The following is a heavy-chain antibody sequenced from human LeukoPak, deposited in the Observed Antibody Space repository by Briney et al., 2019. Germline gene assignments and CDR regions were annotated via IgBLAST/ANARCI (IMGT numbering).Heavy chain of an antibody. CDR2: IIPIFGTA. CDR1: GGTFSSYA. J-gene: IGHJ4*02. V-gene: IGHV1-69*05. D-gene: IGHD6-13*01. CDR3: AREGDFIAAANFDY. Sequence: SVKVSCKASGGTFSSYAISWVRQAPGQGLEWMGRIIPIFGTANYAQKIQGRVTITTDESTSTAYMELSSLRSEDTAVYYCAREGDFIAAANFDYWGQGTLVTVSS.